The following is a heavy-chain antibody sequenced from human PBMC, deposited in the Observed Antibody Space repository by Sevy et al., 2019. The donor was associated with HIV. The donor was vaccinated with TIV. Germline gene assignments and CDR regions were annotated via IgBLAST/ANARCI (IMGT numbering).Heavy chain of an antibody. CDR1: GFTFRTYA. D-gene: IGHD3-9*01. Sequence: GGSLRLSCAASGFTFRTYALHWVRQAPGKGLEWVAVISYDGSYKKYADSVKVRFTISRDNSKNTLYLQMNSLRADDPALYYCTRDAGDDIAWSPSDYWGQGTLVTVS. J-gene: IGHJ4*02. CDR2: ISYDGSYK. V-gene: IGHV3-30-3*01. CDR3: TRDAGDDIAWSPSDY.